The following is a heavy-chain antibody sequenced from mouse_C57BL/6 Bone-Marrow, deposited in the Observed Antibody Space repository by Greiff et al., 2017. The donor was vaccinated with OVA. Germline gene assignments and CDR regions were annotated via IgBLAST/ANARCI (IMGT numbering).Heavy chain of an antibody. Sequence: EVKLVESGGGLVKPGGSLKLSCAASGFTFSSYTMSWVRQTPEKRLEWVATISGGGGNTYYPDSVKGRFTISRDNAKNTLYLQMSSLRSEDTAVYYCAKAYYGERAMDYWGQGTSVTVSS. CDR3: AKAYYGERAMDY. J-gene: IGHJ4*01. V-gene: IGHV5-9*04. CDR2: ISGGGGNT. CDR1: GFTFSSYT. D-gene: IGHD1-1*01.